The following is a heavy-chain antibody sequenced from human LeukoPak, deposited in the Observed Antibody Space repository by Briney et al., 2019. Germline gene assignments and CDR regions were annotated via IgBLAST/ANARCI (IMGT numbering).Heavy chain of an antibody. V-gene: IGHV1-69*05. Sequence: SVKVSCKASGGTFSSYAISWVRQAPGQGLEWMGGIIPIFGTANYAQKFQGRVTITTDESTSTAYMELSSLRSEDTAVYYCARDRKFFGVVNDAFDIWGQGTMVTVSS. D-gene: IGHD3-3*01. CDR1: GGTFSSYA. CDR3: ARDRKFFGVVNDAFDI. CDR2: IIPIFGTA. J-gene: IGHJ3*02.